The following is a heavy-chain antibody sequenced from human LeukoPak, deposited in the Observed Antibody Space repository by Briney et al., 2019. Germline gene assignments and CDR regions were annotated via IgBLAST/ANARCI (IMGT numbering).Heavy chain of an antibody. CDR3: AREENGGVYDDGFDI. CDR2: IHSGGNT. CDR1: GFTFSSYW. D-gene: IGHD5/OR15-5a*01. Sequence: GGSLRLSCAVSGFTFSSYWMHWVRQAPGKGLEWVSVIHSGGNTGYADSVKGRFTISRDDSKNTLYLQMNSLRTEDTAVYYCAREENGGVYDDGFDIWGHGTMVTVSS. J-gene: IGHJ3*02. V-gene: IGHV3-53*01.